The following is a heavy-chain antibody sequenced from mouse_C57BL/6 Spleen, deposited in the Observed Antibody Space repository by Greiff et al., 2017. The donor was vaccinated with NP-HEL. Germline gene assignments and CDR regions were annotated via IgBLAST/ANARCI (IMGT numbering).Heavy chain of an antibody. Sequence: VQLQQSGPELVKPGASVKISCKASGYAFSSSWMNWVKQRPGKGLEWIGRIYPGDGDTNYNGKFKGKATLTADKSSSTAYMQLSSLTSEDSAVYFCARDGYYAFAYWGQRTLVTVSA. CDR3: ARDGYYAFAY. D-gene: IGHD2-3*01. J-gene: IGHJ3*01. CDR1: GYAFSSSW. CDR2: IYPGDGDT. V-gene: IGHV1-82*01.